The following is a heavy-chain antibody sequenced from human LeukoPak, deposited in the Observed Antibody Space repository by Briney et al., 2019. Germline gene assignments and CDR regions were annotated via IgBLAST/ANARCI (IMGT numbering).Heavy chain of an antibody. CDR1: GGSISSGGYS. V-gene: IGHV4-30-2*02. CDR3: ARLTTVTPYYYYGMDV. J-gene: IGHJ6*02. CDR2: IYHSGST. Sequence: SQTLSLTCAVSGGSISSGGYSWSWIRQPPGKGLEWIGYIYHSGSTYYNPSLKSRVTISVDRSKNQFSLKLSSVTAADTAVYYCARLTTVTPYYYYGMDVWGQGTTVTVSS. D-gene: IGHD4-11*01.